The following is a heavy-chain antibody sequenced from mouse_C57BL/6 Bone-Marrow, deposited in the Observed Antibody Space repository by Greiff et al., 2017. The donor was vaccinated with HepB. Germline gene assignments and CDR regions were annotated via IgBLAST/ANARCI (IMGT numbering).Heavy chain of an antibody. CDR3: ARDTFFSIRYFDV. V-gene: IGHV1-55*01. CDR1: GYTFTSYL. CDR2: IYPGSGST. J-gene: IGHJ1*03. Sequence: QVQLQQPGAELVKPGASVKMSCKASGYTFTSYLITWVKQRPGQGLEWIGDIYPGSGSTNYNEKFKSKATLTVDTSSSTAYMQLSSLTSEDSAVYYCARDTFFSIRYFDVWGTGTTVTVSS. D-gene: IGHD5-1-1*01.